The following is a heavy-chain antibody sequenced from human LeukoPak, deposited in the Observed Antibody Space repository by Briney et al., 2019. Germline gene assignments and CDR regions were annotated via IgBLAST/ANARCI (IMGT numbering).Heavy chain of an antibody. D-gene: IGHD6-13*01. Sequence: TSETLSLTCTVSGGSISSGDYYWSWIRQPPGKGLEWIGYIYYSGSTNYNPSLKSRVTISVDTSKNQFSLKLSSVTAADTAVYYCARGIAAATFDYWGQGTLVTVSS. CDR2: IYYSGST. CDR1: GGSISSGDYY. J-gene: IGHJ4*02. CDR3: ARGIAAATFDY. V-gene: IGHV4-61*08.